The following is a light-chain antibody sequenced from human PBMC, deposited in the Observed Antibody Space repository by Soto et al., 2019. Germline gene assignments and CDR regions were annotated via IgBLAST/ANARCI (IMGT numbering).Light chain of an antibody. CDR2: KAS. J-gene: IGKJ5*01. V-gene: IGKV1-5*03. CDR3: QHYNSYPVT. Sequence: DIQMTQSPSTLSASVGDRVTITCRASQSITNWLAWYQQRPGRAPKRLIYKASSLESGVPSRFSGSGSGTEFPLTIRSLPPDYFATYFCQHYNSYPVTFGQGTRLEIK. CDR1: QSITNW.